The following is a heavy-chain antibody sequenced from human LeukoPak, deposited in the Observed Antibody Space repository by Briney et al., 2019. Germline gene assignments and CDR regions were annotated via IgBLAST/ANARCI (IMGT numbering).Heavy chain of an antibody. CDR3: ARGLIAVAGTYWSYYFDY. D-gene: IGHD6-19*01. J-gene: IGHJ4*02. CDR2: IYYSGST. Sequence: SETLSLTCSVSVGSISSYYWSWIRQPPGKGLEWIGYIYYSGSTNYNPSLKSRVTISVDTSKNQFSRRLSSVTAADTAVYYCARGLIAVAGTYWSYYFDYWGQGTLVTVSS. CDR1: VGSISSYY. V-gene: IGHV4-59*01.